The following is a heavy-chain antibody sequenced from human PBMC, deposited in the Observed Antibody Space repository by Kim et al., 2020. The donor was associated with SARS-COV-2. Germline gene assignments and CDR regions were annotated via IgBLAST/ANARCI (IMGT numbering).Heavy chain of an antibody. Sequence: GGSLRLSCSASGFTFSSYAMHWVRQAPGKGLEYVSAISSNGGSTYYADSVKGRFTISRDNSKNTLYLQMSSLRAEDTAVYYCVKTMVRGVIIANFDYWGQGTLVTVSS. D-gene: IGHD3-10*01. V-gene: IGHV3-64D*09. CDR1: GFTFSSYA. J-gene: IGHJ4*02. CDR3: VKTMVRGVIIANFDY. CDR2: ISSNGGST.